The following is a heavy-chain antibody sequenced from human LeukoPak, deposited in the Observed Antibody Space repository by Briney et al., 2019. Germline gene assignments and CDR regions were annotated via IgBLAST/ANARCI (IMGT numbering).Heavy chain of an antibody. Sequence: SETLSLTCTVSGGSISNSSYYWGWIRQPPGKGLEWIGSIYYSESTYYKSSLKSRVTISVDTSKNQFSLRLSSVTAADTAVYYCARHRGGSWAEWNYYYYYMDVWGKGTTVTVSS. CDR2: IYYSEST. CDR1: GGSISNSSYY. CDR3: ARHRGGSWAEWNYYYYYMDV. D-gene: IGHD2-15*01. V-gene: IGHV4-39*07. J-gene: IGHJ6*03.